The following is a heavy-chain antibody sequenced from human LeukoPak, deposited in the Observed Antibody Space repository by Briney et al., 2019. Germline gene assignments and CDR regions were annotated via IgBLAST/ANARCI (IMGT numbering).Heavy chain of an antibody. V-gene: IGHV1-8*03. CDR1: GYTFTSYD. CDR3: ARAPFGESQYNWFDP. Sequence: GASVKVSCKASGYTFTSYDINWGRQATGQGLEWMGWMNPNSGNTGYAQKFQGRVTITRNTSISTAYMELSSLRSEDTAVYYCARAPFGESQYNWFDPWGQGTLVTVSS. CDR2: MNPNSGNT. D-gene: IGHD3-10*01. J-gene: IGHJ5*02.